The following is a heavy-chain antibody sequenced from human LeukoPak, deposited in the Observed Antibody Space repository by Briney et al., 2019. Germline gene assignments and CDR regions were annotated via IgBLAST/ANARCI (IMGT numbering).Heavy chain of an antibody. CDR1: GFTFSDYY. Sequence: GGSLRLSCAASGFTFSDYYISWIRQAPGKGLEWVSYISSSSSYTNYADSVKGRFTISRDNAKNSLYLQMNSLRAEDTAVYYCAGDRWYGDYSGKYYFDYWGQGTLVTVSS. J-gene: IGHJ4*02. V-gene: IGHV3-11*06. CDR3: AGDRWYGDYSGKYYFDY. D-gene: IGHD4-17*01. CDR2: ISSSSSYT.